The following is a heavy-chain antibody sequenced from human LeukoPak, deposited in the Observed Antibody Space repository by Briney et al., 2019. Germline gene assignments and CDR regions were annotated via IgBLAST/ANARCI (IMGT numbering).Heavy chain of an antibody. CDR2: SIPVFDTA. V-gene: IGHV1-69*05. D-gene: IGHD6-13*01. CDR1: GDTFSNYD. Sequence: ASVTVSCKSSGDTFSNYDVTWVRQAPGQGLEWMGRSIPVFDTAKYAQNFQGRVTMTTDESSSTAYMELYSLRSEDTAVYYCALSAEKQLVYFDFWGQGTLVTVSS. J-gene: IGHJ4*02. CDR3: ALSAEKQLVYFDF.